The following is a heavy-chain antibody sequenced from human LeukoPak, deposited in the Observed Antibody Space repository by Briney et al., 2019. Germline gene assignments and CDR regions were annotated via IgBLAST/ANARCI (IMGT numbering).Heavy chain of an antibody. CDR2: ISGSGGST. D-gene: IGHD3-22*01. Sequence: GGSLRLSCAASGFTFSSSAMSWVRQAPGKGLEWVSAISGSGGSTYYADSVKGRFTISRDNSKNTLYLQMNSLRAEDTAVYYCAREQKLDSSAYYLDYWGQGTLVTVSS. CDR3: AREQKLDSSAYYLDY. CDR1: GFTFSSSA. V-gene: IGHV3-23*01. J-gene: IGHJ4*02.